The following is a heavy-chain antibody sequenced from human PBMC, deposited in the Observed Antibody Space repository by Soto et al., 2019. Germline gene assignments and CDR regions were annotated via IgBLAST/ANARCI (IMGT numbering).Heavy chain of an antibody. J-gene: IGHJ4*02. CDR3: AKDQGSSWYEIDY. Sequence: GGALRLSCGASGFTFSNYAVTWVRHAPGKGLEWVSTISGIGGSTYNAYSVKCLFTISRDNSKNTLYLQMNSLRAEDTAVYYCAKDQGSSWYEIDYWAQGSLVIVSS. D-gene: IGHD6-13*01. CDR2: ISGIGGST. CDR1: GFTFSNYA. V-gene: IGHV3-23*01.